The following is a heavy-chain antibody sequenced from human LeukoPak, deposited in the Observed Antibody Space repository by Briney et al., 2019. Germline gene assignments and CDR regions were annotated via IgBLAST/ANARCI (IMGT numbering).Heavy chain of an antibody. CDR3: ARGRPRVPAATGGYFDY. Sequence: SETLSLTCAVYGGSFSGYYWSWIRQPPGKGLEWIGEINHSGSTNYNPSLKSRVTISVDTSKNQFSLRLSSVTAADTAVYYCARGRPRVPAATGGYFDYWGQGTLVTVSS. D-gene: IGHD2-2*01. CDR1: GGSFSGYY. V-gene: IGHV4-34*01. J-gene: IGHJ4*02. CDR2: INHSGST.